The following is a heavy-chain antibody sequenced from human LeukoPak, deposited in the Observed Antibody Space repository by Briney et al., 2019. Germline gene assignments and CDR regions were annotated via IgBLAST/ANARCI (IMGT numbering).Heavy chain of an antibody. D-gene: IGHD7-27*01. Sequence: PGGSLRLSCAASRLTVSSNYMSWVRQAPGKGLEWVSVIYSGGDIYYAHSVKGRFTISRDSSKNTLYLQMNSLRVEDTAVYYCARAAGDRIGYFDLWGRGTLVTVSS. J-gene: IGHJ2*01. CDR1: RLTVSSNY. V-gene: IGHV3-53*01. CDR3: ARAAGDRIGYFDL. CDR2: IYSGGDI.